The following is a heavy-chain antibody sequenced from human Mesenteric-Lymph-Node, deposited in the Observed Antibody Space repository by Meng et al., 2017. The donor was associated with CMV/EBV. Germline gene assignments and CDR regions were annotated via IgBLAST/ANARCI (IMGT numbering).Heavy chain of an antibody. CDR1: GGSISSSNYY. Sequence: SETLSLTCTVSGGSISSSNYYWGWVRQPPGKGLEWIGYIYYSGSTNYNPSLKSRVTISVDTPRNQFSLKLSSVTATDTAVYYCARHVRYDYYYGMDVWGQGTTVTVSS. CDR2: IYYSGST. V-gene: IGHV4-61*05. CDR3: ARHVRYDYYYGMDV. D-gene: IGHD1-14*01. J-gene: IGHJ6*02.